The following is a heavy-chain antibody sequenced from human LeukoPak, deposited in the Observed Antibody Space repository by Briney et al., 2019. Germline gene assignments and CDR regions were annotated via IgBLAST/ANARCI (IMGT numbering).Heavy chain of an antibody. J-gene: IGHJ4*02. D-gene: IGHD6-6*01. Sequence: GGSLRLCCAASGFTFSSYSMNWVRQAPGKGLEWVSSISSSSSYIYYADSVKGRFTISRDNAKNSLYLQMNSLRAEDTAVYYCARDTDGSSSSLDYWGQGTLVTVSS. CDR3: ARDTDGSSSSLDY. CDR2: ISSSSSYI. V-gene: IGHV3-21*01. CDR1: GFTFSSYS.